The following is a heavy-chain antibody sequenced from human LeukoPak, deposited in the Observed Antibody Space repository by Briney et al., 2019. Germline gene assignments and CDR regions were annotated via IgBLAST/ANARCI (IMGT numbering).Heavy chain of an antibody. Sequence: PGGSLRLSWTVSGFTFSDYYMSWIRQSPGKGLEWVAYISSSGSTIYYADSVKGRFTISRDNAKNSLYLQMNSLRAEDTAVYYCARTIIDSTGYIDYWGKGTLVTVSS. V-gene: IGHV3-11*01. CDR2: ISSSGSTI. D-gene: IGHD3-22*01. J-gene: IGHJ4*02. CDR3: ARTIIDSTGYIDY. CDR1: GFTFSDYY.